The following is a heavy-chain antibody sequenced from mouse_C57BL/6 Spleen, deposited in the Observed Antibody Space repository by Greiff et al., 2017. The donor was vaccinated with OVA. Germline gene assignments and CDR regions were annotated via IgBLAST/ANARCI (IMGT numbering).Heavy chain of an antibody. Sequence: EVKLVESGGGLVKPGGSLKLSCAASGFTFSSYAMSWVRQTPEKRLEWVATISDGGSYTYYPDNVKGRFTISRDNAKNNLYLQMSHLKSEDTAMYYCARDYGPHYYFDYWGQGTTLTVSS. CDR1: GFTFSSYA. CDR2: ISDGGSYT. CDR3: ARDYGPHYYFDY. V-gene: IGHV5-4*01. J-gene: IGHJ2*01. D-gene: IGHD1-1*02.